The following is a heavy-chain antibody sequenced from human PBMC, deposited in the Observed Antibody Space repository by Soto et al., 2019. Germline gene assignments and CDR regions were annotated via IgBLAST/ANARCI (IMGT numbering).Heavy chain of an antibody. V-gene: IGHV2-5*01. J-gene: IGHJ5*02. Sequence: QITLKESGPTLVKPTQTLTLTCTFSGFSRNSTGVGVGWIRQPPGKALDWLALISWNNNKLYSPSLRTRLSITADTSTHQVILTVTNMDPEDAVTYYCAHRLLVRGSNWFEPWGQGTLVIVPS. CDR2: ISWNNNK. CDR1: GFSRNSTGVG. D-gene: IGHD3-10*01. CDR3: AHRLLVRGSNWFEP.